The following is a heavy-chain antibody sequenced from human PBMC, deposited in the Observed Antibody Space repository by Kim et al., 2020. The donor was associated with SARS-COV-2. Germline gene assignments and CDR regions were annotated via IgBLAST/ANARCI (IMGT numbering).Heavy chain of an antibody. D-gene: IGHD6-19*01. V-gene: IGHV3-30*18. Sequence: GGSLRLSCAASGFTFSSYGMHWVRQAPGKGLEWVAVISYDGSNKYYADSVKGRFTISRDNSKNTLYLQMNSLRAEDTAVYYCAKAFEQWLVHDAFDIWGQGTMVTVSS. CDR1: GFTFSSYG. CDR3: AKAFEQWLVHDAFDI. CDR2: ISYDGSNK. J-gene: IGHJ3*02.